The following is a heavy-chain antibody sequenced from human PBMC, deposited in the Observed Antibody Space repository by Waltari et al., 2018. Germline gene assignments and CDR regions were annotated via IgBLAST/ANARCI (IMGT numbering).Heavy chain of an antibody. CDR1: GFSITGGFQ. D-gene: IGHD1-1*01. J-gene: IGHJ4*02. CDR2: IYHLGNT. V-gene: IGHV4-38-2*02. CDR3: ARNWDRGTLTY. Sequence: QVQLQESGPGLVKPSETLSLTCTVSGFSITGGFQWGWVLQPPGKGLEWIGNIYHLGNTYYIPSFKSRLTISVDTSKNQFSLKLTSVTAADTAIYYCARNWDRGTLTYWGQGTLVTVSS.